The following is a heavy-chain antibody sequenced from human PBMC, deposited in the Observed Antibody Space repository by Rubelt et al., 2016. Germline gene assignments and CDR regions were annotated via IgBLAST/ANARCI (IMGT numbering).Heavy chain of an antibody. Sequence: VQLVESGGGVVQPGRSLRLSCAASGFTFRSYGMHWVRQAPGKGLEWVALIWYDGTNENYADSVKGRFHLPKDNSKNTLYLQMNSLRAEDTAVYYCARDDSNSRVVDVDYWGQGTLVTVSS. CDR3: ARDDSNSRVVDVDY. D-gene: IGHD6-13*01. CDR1: GFTFRSYG. J-gene: IGHJ4*02. CDR2: IWYDGTNE. V-gene: IGHV3-33*01.